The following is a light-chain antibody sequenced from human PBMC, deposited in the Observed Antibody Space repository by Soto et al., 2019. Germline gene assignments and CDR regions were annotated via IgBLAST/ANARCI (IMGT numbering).Light chain of an antibody. CDR2: DVS. J-gene: IGLJ2*01. CDR1: SSDVGGYNY. Sequence: QSALTQPASVSGSPGQSITISCTGTSSDVGGYNYVSWYQQHPGEAPKLMIYDVSNRPSGVSNRFSGSKSGNTASLTISGLQAEDEAYYYCSSYTPSNTLEVVFGGGTQLTVL. CDR3: SSYTPSNTLEVV. V-gene: IGLV2-14*01.